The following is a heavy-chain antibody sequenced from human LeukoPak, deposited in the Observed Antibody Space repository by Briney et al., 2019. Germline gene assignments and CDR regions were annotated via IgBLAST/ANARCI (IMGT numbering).Heavy chain of an antibody. CDR1: GGSISSGGYY. Sequence: TSETLSLTCTVSGGSISSGGYYWSWIRQHPGKGLEWIGYIYNSGSTYYNPCLRSRVNISGDTSKNQFSLNLSSVTAADTAIYYCARAGTRVGSFDYWGQGTLGTVSS. J-gene: IGHJ4*02. CDR3: ARAGTRVGSFDY. CDR2: IYNSGST. D-gene: IGHD1-14*01. V-gene: IGHV4-31*03.